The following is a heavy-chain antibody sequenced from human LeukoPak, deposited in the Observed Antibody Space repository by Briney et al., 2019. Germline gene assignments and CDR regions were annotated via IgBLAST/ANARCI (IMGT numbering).Heavy chain of an antibody. J-gene: IGHJ4*02. CDR1: GFTFSSFN. CDR3: ASIDCSSSSCLD. V-gene: IGHV3-48*02. CDR2: ISSSSSIM. D-gene: IGHD2-2*01. Sequence: AGSLRLSCVTSGFTFSSFNMNWVRQAPGKGLEWVSYISSSSSIMFYADSVKGRFTISRDNAKNSVYLLINSLRDEDTAVYYCASIDCSSSSCLDWGQGTLVTVSS.